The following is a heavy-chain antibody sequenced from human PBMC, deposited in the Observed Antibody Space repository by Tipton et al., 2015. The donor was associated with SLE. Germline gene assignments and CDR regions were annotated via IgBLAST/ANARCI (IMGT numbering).Heavy chain of an antibody. V-gene: IGHV4-59*01. CDR3: AREGTFFGGRGYYYGMDV. CDR1: GDSISSSY. Sequence: TLSLTCIVSGDSISSSYWSWIRQPPGKGLEWIGFIYYSGSTNYNPSLKSRVSFSLDTSKNQFSLKLSSVTAADTAVYYCAREGTFFGGRGYYYGMDVWGQGTTVTVSS. D-gene: IGHD3-3*01. J-gene: IGHJ6*02. CDR2: IYYSGST.